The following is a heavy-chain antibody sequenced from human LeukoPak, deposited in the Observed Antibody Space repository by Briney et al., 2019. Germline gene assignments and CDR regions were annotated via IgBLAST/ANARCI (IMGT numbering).Heavy chain of an antibody. CDR1: GXSISSYY. D-gene: IGHD3-10*01. J-gene: IGHJ6*02. CDR3: ARVGITAGWNYGMDV. V-gene: IGHV4-4*07. CDR2: IYTSGST. Sequence: PSETLSLTCTVSGXSISSYYWSWIRQPAGKGLEWIGRIYTSGSTNYNPSLKSRVTMSVDTSKNQFSLKLSSVTAADTAVYYCARVGITAGWNYGMDVWGQGTTVTVSS.